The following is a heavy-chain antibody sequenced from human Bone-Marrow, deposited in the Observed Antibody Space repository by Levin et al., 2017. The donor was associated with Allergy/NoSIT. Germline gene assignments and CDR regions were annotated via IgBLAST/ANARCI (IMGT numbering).Heavy chain of an antibody. J-gene: IGHJ4*02. CDR3: TRDWGDYGEFLGFDS. CDR2: ITSSFNYI. CDR1: GFSLTSYT. Sequence: KAGGSLRLSCVASGFSLTSYTMAWVRQPPGKGLEWVSSITSSFNYIHYVDSVRGRFTISRDNAKNSLFLQMDSLRAEDTAVYYCTRDWGDYGEFLGFDSWGQGTLVTVSS. D-gene: IGHD4-17*01. V-gene: IGHV3-21*01.